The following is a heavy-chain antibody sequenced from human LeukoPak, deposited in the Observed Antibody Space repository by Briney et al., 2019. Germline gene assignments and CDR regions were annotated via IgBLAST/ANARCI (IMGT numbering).Heavy chain of an antibody. D-gene: IGHD3-22*01. CDR2: SRDKANRYTT. V-gene: IGHV3-72*01. Sequence: PGGSLRLSCAVSGFTFSDHYMDWVRQAPGKGLEWIGRSRDKANRYTTEYAASVKDRFTISRDESKNLLYLQMNSLKVEDTAVYYCARRGNRDNRGYYLDFDYWGQGNLVTVSS. CDR1: GFTFSDHY. CDR3: ARRGNRDNRGYYLDFDY. J-gene: IGHJ4*02.